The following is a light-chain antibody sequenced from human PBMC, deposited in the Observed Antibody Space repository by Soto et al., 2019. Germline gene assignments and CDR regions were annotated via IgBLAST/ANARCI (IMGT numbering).Light chain of an antibody. CDR1: SSDVGAYNY. CDR2: EVT. CDR3: SSHGGANNFYV. V-gene: IGLV2-8*01. J-gene: IGLJ1*01. Sequence: QSALTQPPSASGSPGQSVTISCTGTSSDVGAYNYVSWYQQHPGKVPKLIIYEVTKRPSGVPDRCSASKSGNTASLTVSGLQAEDEADYYCSSHGGANNFYVFGTGTKLTVL.